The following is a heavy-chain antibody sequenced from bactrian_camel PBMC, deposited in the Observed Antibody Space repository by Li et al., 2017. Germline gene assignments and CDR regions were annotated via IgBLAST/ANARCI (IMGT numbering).Heavy chain of an antibody. CDR1: TSEFSEHC. CDR3: AAGYGLSTSPH. D-gene: IGHD5*01. V-gene: IGHV3S53*01. CDR2: INGAGTT. J-gene: IGHJ4*01. Sequence: HVQLVESGGGSVQVGGSLRLSCTASTSEFSEHCMGWFRQAPGKEREGVAVINGAGTTAYTQSVKDRFTISQVNNTLYLQMNGLKPEDTAVYYCAAGYGLSTSPHWGQGTQVTVS.